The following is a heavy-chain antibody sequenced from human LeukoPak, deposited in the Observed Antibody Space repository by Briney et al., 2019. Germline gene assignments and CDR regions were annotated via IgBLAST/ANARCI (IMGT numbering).Heavy chain of an antibody. V-gene: IGHV3-53*01. CDR2: IYTGNSTT. CDR1: GFTFSSNY. J-gene: IGHJ4*02. CDR3: ARATGLDFDS. D-gene: IGHD3/OR15-3a*01. Sequence: PGGSLRLSCAASGFTFSSNYMSWVRQAPGKGLEWVSVIYTGNSTTYYADSVKGRFTISRDNSKNTLYLQMNNLRAEDTAVYYCARATGLDFDSWGQGTLVTVSS.